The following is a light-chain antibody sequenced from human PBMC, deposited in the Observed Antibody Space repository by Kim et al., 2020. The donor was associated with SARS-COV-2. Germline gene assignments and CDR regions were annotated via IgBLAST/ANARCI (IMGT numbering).Light chain of an antibody. CDR3: LQYSSSPQT. V-gene: IGKV1-5*03. Sequence: DIQMTQSPSTLSTSVGDRVIITCRASQTISTFLAWYQHRPGKAPKLLISQASSLQSEVPSRFSGSGSGTEFTLSISSLQPDDFATYYCLQYSSSPQTFGQGTKVDIK. CDR1: QTISTF. J-gene: IGKJ1*01. CDR2: QAS.